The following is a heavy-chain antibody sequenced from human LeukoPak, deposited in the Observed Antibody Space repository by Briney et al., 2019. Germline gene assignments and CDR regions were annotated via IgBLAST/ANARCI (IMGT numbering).Heavy chain of an antibody. V-gene: IGHV3-30*02. Sequence: GGSLRLSCAASGFTFSSYGMHWVRQAPGKGPEWVAFIRYDGSNKYYADSVKGRFTISRDNSKNTLYLQMNSLRAEDTAVYYCAKGASRVVRAARVHVGAFDIWGQGTMVTVSS. CDR1: GFTFSSYG. CDR2: IRYDGSNK. J-gene: IGHJ3*02. CDR3: AKGASRVVRAARVHVGAFDI. D-gene: IGHD2-2*01.